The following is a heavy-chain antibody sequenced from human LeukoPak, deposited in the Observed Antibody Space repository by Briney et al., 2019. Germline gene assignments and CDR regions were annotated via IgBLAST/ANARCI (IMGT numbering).Heavy chain of an antibody. CDR3: AKVSVVVVIKALDY. J-gene: IGHJ4*02. CDR2: ISGSDGST. D-gene: IGHD3-22*01. V-gene: IGHV3-23*01. CDR1: GFIFSTYA. Sequence: GGSLRLSCAASGFIFSTYAMSWVRQAPGKGLEWFSVISGSDGSTYYADSVKGRFTISRDNSKNTLYLQMNSLRAEDTAVYYCAKVSVVVVIKALDYWGRGTLVTVSS.